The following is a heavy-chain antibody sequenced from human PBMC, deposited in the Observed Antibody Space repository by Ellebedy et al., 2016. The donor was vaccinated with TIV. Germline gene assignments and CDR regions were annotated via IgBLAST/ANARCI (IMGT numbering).Heavy chain of an antibody. CDR2: ISAYNGNT. Sequence: ASVKVSXKASGYTFTNYGISWVRQAPGQGLEWMGWISAYNGNTNYAQKLQGRVTMTTDTSTSTAYMELRSLRSDDTAAYYCARRPSRGGSLDYWGQGTLVTVSS. CDR1: GYTFTNYG. CDR3: ARRPSRGGSLDY. V-gene: IGHV1-18*01. J-gene: IGHJ4*02. D-gene: IGHD2-15*01.